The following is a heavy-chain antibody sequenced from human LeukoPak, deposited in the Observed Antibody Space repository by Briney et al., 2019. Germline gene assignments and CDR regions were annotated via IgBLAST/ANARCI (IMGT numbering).Heavy chain of an antibody. CDR1: GYTFTCYY. V-gene: IGHV1-2*02. CDR3: ANYDFWSGYYVT. CDR2: INPNSGGT. Sequence: ASVKVSCKASGYTFTCYYMHWVRQAPGQGLEWMGWINPNSGGTNYAQKFQGRVTMTRDTSISTAYMELSRLRSDDPAVYYCANYDFWSGYYVTWGQGTLVTVSS. D-gene: IGHD3-3*01. J-gene: IGHJ5*02.